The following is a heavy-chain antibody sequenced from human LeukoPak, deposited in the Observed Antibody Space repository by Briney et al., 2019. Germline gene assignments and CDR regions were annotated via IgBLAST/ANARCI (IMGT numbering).Heavy chain of an antibody. J-gene: IGHJ4*02. V-gene: IGHV1-2*02. CDR2: INPNSGGT. D-gene: IGHD6-13*01. Sequence: ASVEVSCKASGYTFTGYYMHWVRQAPGQGLEWMGWINPNSGGTNYAQKFQGRVTMTRDTSISTAYMELSRLRSDDTAVYYCARSPLAAAGRRMFDYWGQGTLVTVSS. CDR1: GYTFTGYY. CDR3: ARSPLAAAGRRMFDY.